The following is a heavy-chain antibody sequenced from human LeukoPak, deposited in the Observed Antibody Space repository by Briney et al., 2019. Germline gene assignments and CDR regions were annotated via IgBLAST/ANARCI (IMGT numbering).Heavy chain of an antibody. V-gene: IGHV3-30*04. CDR2: ISYDGRKK. J-gene: IGHJ4*02. CDR3: ARAGHCTNGICYTADFDY. Sequence: PGGSLRLSCAASGFTFSSYAMHWVRQAPGKGLEWVAVISYDGRKKYNADSVKGRFTISRDNSKNTLYLQMNSLRAEDTAAYYCARAGHCTNGICYTADFDYWGQGTLVTVSS. CDR1: GFTFSSYA. D-gene: IGHD2-8*01.